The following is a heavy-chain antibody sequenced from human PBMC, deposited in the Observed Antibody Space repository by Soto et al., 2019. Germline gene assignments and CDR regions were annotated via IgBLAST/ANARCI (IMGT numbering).Heavy chain of an antibody. D-gene: IGHD3-22*01. CDR1: GGSISSYY. J-gene: IGHJ4*02. CDR2: IYYSGST. CDR3: ARVPPDVYYYDSSGYSYYFDY. V-gene: IGHV4-59*01. Sequence: SETLSLTCTVSGGSISSYYWSWIRQPPGKGLEWIGYIYYSGSTNYNPSLKSRVTISVDTSKNQFSLKLSSVTAADTAVYYCARVPPDVYYYDSSGYSYYFDYWGQGTLVTVSS.